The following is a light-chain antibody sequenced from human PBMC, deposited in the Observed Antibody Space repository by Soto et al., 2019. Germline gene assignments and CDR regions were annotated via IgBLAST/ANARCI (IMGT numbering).Light chain of an antibody. CDR3: QQRYSTFT. J-gene: IGKJ3*01. V-gene: IGKV1-39*01. CDR2: AAS. CDR1: QSISSY. Sequence: DIQMTQSPSSLSASVGDRVTITCRASQSISSYLNWYQQKPGKAPKLLIYAASSLQSVVPSRFSRSGSGTDFTLTISSLQPEDFATYYCQQRYSTFTFDPGTKVYIK.